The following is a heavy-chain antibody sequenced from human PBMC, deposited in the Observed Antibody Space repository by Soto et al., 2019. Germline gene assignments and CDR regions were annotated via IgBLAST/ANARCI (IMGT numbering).Heavy chain of an antibody. V-gene: IGHV1-18*01. Sequence: GASVKVSCKASGYTFTSYGISWVRQAPGQGLEWMGWISAYNGNTNYAQKLQGRVTMTTDASTSTAYMELRSLRSDDTAVYYCARIIVGATLIMLDYWGQGTLVTVSS. J-gene: IGHJ4*02. CDR3: ARIIVGATLIMLDY. D-gene: IGHD1-26*01. CDR2: ISAYNGNT. CDR1: GYTFTSYG.